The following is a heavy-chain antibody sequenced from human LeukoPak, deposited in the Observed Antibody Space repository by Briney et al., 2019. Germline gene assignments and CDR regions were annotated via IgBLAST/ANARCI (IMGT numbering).Heavy chain of an antibody. D-gene: IGHD1-26*01. CDR2: KKQNGSGK. CDR3: ARGGTYYYHYFDY. V-gene: IGHV3-7*05. CDR1: GFTFRSYW. J-gene: IGHJ4*02. Sequence: GGSLRLSCVASGFTFRSYWVNWVRQAPGKGLEWVANKKQNGSGKYYVDSVKGRFTISRDNAKSSVYLQMNSLRAEDTAVYYCARGGTYYYHYFDYWGQGTLVTVSS.